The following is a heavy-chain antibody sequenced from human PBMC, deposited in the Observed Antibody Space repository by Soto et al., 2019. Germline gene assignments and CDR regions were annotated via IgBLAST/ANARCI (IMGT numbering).Heavy chain of an antibody. CDR2: IIPIFGTA. CDR3: ALWGFRDGNNSKYNYSGMDV. V-gene: IGHV1-69*01. J-gene: IGHJ6*02. Sequence: VQLVQSGAEVKKPGSSVKLSCKASGGPLNRYTISWFRQPPGQGLEWMGGIIPIFGTANYAKKFQGRVAIIADESTSAAYMELRSLRSEDTAVYYCALWGFRDGNNSKYNYSGMDVWGQGTTVTVSS. CDR1: GGPLNRYT. D-gene: IGHD1-1*01.